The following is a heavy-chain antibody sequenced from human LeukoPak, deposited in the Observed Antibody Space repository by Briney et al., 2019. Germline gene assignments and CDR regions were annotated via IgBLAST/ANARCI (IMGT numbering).Heavy chain of an antibody. D-gene: IGHD6-19*01. CDR2: ISSSSSYI. CDR1: GFTFSSYS. J-gene: IGHJ4*02. CDR3: ARELAGDSSGCFDY. Sequence: GGSLRLSCAASGFTFSSYSMNWVRQAPGKGGEGGSSISSSSSYIYYADSVKGGFTISRDNAKNSLYLQMNSLRAEDTAVYYCARELAGDSSGCFDYWGQGTLVTVSS. V-gene: IGHV3-21*01.